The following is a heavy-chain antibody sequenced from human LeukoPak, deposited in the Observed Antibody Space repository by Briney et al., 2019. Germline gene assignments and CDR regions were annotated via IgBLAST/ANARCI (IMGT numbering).Heavy chain of an antibody. Sequence: PGGSLRLSCAASGFTFSSYSMNWVRQAPGKGLEWVSSISSSSSYIFYADSVKGRFTISRDNAKNSLYLQMNSLRAEDTAVYYCARDVAGIFDYWGQGTLVTVSS. V-gene: IGHV3-21*04. J-gene: IGHJ4*02. CDR1: GFTFSSYS. D-gene: IGHD6-19*01. CDR3: ARDVAGIFDY. CDR2: ISSSSSYI.